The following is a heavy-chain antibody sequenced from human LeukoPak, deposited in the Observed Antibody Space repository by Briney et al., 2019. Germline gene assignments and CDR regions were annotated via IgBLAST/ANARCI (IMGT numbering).Heavy chain of an antibody. V-gene: IGHV3-74*01. CDR3: ASPLITMVRGVIIWTDDY. CDR2: INSEGSST. D-gene: IGHD3-10*01. CDR1: GFTFSSYW. Sequence: GGSLRLSCAASGFTFSSYWMHWVRQAPGKGLVGVSRINSEGSSTSYADSVKGRFTISRDNAKNTLYLQMNSLRAEDTAVYYCASPLITMVRGVIIWTDDYWRQGTLVTVSS. J-gene: IGHJ4*02.